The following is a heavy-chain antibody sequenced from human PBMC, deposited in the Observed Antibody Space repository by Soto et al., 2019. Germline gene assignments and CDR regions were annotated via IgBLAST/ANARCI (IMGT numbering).Heavy chain of an antibody. D-gene: IGHD3-22*01. V-gene: IGHV3-23*01. Sequence: GGSLRLSCAASGFTFSSYAMSWVRQAPGKGLEWVSAISGSGGSTYYADSVKGRFTISRDNSKNTLYLQMNSLRAEDTAVYYCAKASYYDSSGYYLGLFDYWGQGTLVTVSS. CDR1: GFTFSSYA. CDR2: ISGSGGST. J-gene: IGHJ4*02. CDR3: AKASYYDSSGYYLGLFDY.